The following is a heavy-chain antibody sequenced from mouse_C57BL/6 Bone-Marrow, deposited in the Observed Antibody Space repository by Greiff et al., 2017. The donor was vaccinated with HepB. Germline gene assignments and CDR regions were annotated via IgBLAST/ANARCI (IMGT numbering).Heavy chain of an antibody. CDR2: IRSKSSNYAT. CDR3: VRDYYYGSSPWFAY. V-gene: IGHV10-3*01. D-gene: IGHD1-1*01. Sequence: DAGGGLVQPKGSLKLSCAASGFTFNTYAMHWVRQAPGKGLEWVARIRSKSSNYATYYADSVKDRFTISRDDSQSMLYLQMNNLKTEDTAMYYCVRDYYYGSSPWFAYWGQGTLVTVSA. CDR1: GFTFNTYA. J-gene: IGHJ3*01.